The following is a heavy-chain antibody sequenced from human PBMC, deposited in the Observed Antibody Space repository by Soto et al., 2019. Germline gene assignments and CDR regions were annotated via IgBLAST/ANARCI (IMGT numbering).Heavy chain of an antibody. D-gene: IGHD3-10*01. CDR1: GGSISSYY. CDR2: IYYSGST. Sequence: SETLSLTCTVSGGSISSYYWSWIRQPPGKGLEWIGYIYYSGSTNYNPSLKSRVTISVDTSKNQFSLKLSSVTAADTAVYYCARHREEWSMSYLESWFDPWGQGALVTVSS. V-gene: IGHV4-59*08. CDR3: ARHREEWSMSYLESWFDP. J-gene: IGHJ5*02.